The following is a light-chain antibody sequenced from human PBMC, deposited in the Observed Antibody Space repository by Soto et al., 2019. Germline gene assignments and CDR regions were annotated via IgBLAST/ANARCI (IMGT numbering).Light chain of an antibody. CDR2: AAS. J-gene: IGKJ1*01. Sequence: DIHMTQSPSSLSASVGDRVTITRRASQSISSFLNWYQQKPGKAPHLLIYAASSLRYGVPSRFRGSESGTEFTLTISSLQLEDFATYFCQQSYTTPWTFGQGTKVDIK. V-gene: IGKV1-39*01. CDR1: QSISSF. CDR3: QQSYTTPWT.